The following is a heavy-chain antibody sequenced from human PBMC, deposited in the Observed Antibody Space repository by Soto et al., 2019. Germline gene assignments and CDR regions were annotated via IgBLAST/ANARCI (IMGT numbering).Heavy chain of an antibody. Sequence: EVQLVQSGAEVKKPGESLKISCKGSGYSFSSYWIGWVRQMPGKGLEWMGIIYPGDSDTRYSPSFRGQVTISADKSISTAYLQWSSLKASDTAMYDCARTVYSSSWYNPALDYWGQGTLVTVSS. V-gene: IGHV5-51*01. D-gene: IGHD6-13*01. CDR1: GYSFSSYW. CDR2: IYPGDSDT. J-gene: IGHJ4*02. CDR3: ARTVYSSSWYNPALDY.